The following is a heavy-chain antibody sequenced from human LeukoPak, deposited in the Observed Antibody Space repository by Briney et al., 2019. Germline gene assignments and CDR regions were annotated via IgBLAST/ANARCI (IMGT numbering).Heavy chain of an antibody. Sequence: ASVKVSCKASGYTFTSYYVHWVRQAPGQGLEWMGIINASGGSTSYAQKFQGRVTMTRDTSTSTVYMELSSLRSEDTAVYYCARSGGWDYYDSSGYYLDYWGQGTLVTVSS. J-gene: IGHJ4*02. CDR1: GYTFTSYY. V-gene: IGHV1-46*01. D-gene: IGHD3-22*01. CDR2: INASGGST. CDR3: ARSGGWDYYDSSGYYLDY.